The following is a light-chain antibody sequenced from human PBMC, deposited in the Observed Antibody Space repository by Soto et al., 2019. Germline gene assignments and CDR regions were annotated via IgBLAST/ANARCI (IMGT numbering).Light chain of an antibody. V-gene: IGKV3-20*01. CDR3: KQYGSSPPWT. CDR2: GAS. CDR1: QSVSSSY. Sequence: EIVLTQSPGTLSLSPGERATLSCRASQSVSSSYLAWYQQKPGQAPRLLIYGASSRATGIPDRFSGSGSGTEFTLTISRLEPEDFAVYYCKQYGSSPPWTFGQGTKVEIK. J-gene: IGKJ1*01.